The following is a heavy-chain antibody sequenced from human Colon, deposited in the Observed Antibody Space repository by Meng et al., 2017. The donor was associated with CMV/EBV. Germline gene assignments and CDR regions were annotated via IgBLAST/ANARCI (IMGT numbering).Heavy chain of an antibody. Sequence: GESLKISCVASGFAFSESGMHWIRQAPGKGLEWVAHIGGSGSKIYYADSVRGRFTISRDNAKNSLYLQMNSLRGEDTAVYYCARDLGTVAYASGSSFDHWGQGAPVTVSS. V-gene: IGHV3-11*04. CDR2: IGGSGSKI. CDR3: ARDLGTVAYASGSSFDH. CDR1: GFAFSESG. J-gene: IGHJ4*02. D-gene: IGHD3-10*01.